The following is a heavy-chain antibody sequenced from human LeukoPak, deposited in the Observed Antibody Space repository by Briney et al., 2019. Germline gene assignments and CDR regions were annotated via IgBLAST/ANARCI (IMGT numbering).Heavy chain of an antibody. D-gene: IGHD5-12*01. CDR2: ISWNSAYI. CDR1: GFTFDDYA. J-gene: IGHJ4*02. V-gene: IGHV3-9*01. CDR3: AKDKAPLYSGYDWDLDF. Sequence: SLRLSCAASGFTFDDYAMHWVRQAPGKGLERVSGISWNSAYIGYADSVKGRFTISRDNAKNSVYLQVNSLRAEDTALYYCAKDKAPLYSGYDWDLDFWGQGTMVTVSS.